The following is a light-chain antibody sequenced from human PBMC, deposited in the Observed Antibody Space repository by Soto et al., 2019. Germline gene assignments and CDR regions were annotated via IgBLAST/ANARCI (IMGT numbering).Light chain of an antibody. V-gene: IGLV3-21*02. CDR3: QVWDSSGDHYV. CDR1: NIGSKG. Sequence: SYELTQPPAVSVALGQTASITCGGNNIGSKGVHWYQQKPDQAPVLVVYDDSDRPSGIPERFSGSNSGNTATLTISRVEAGDEADYYCQVWDSSGDHYVFGAGTKVTVL. CDR2: DDS. J-gene: IGLJ1*01.